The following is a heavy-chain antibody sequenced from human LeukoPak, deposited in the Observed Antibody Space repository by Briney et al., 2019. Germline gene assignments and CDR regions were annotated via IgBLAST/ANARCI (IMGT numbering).Heavy chain of an antibody. Sequence: PSETLSLTCTVSGGSISSYYWGWIRQPPGKGLEWIGSIYYSGSTYYNPSLKSRVTISVDTSKNQFSLKLSSVTAADTAVYYCARVSSSWYAYVYYYYMDVWGKGTTVTVSS. V-gene: IGHV4-39*07. D-gene: IGHD6-13*01. J-gene: IGHJ6*03. CDR3: ARVSSSWYAYVYYYYMDV. CDR2: IYYSGST. CDR1: GGSISSYY.